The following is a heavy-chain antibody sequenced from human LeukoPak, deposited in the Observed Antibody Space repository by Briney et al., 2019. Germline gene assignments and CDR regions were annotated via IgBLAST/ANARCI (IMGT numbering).Heavy chain of an antibody. CDR2: IYYSGST. Sequence: PSETLSLTCAVYGGSFSGYYWGWIRQPPGKDLEWIGSIYYSGSTYYNPSLKSRVTISVDTSKNQFSLKLSSVTAADTAVYYCTRRSNSQPPNYWGQGTLVTVSS. J-gene: IGHJ4*02. D-gene: IGHD4-23*01. CDR1: GGSFSGYY. V-gene: IGHV4-34*01. CDR3: TRRSNSQPPNY.